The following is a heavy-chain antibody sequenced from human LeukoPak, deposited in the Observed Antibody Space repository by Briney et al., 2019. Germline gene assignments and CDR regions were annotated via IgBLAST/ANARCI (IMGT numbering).Heavy chain of an antibody. D-gene: IGHD6-19*01. CDR2: INYSGGSW. J-gene: IGHJ4*02. CDR1: GYTFTNYY. V-gene: IGHV1-46*01. Sequence: ASVTVSCKASGYTFTNYYIHWVRQAPEQGLEWMGLINYSGGSWSYAQKFQGRVTMTRDTSTSTVYMELSSLRSEDTAVYYCARVRSSGWFFDLWGQGTLVTVSS. CDR3: ARVRSSGWFFDL.